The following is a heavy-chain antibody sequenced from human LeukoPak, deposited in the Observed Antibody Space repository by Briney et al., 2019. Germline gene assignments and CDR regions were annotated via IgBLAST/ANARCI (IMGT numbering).Heavy chain of an antibody. V-gene: IGHV3-23*01. D-gene: IGHD3-16*01. CDR3: AKGLWTFDY. CDR1: GFIFTNYA. J-gene: IGHJ4*02. CDR2: ISGSGGST. Sequence: GGSLRLSCAASGFIFTNYAITWVRQAPGKGLEWVSAISGSGGSTYYGDSVKGRFTISRGNSKNTVYLQMNSLRAEDTAVYYCAKGLWTFDYWGQGTLVIASS.